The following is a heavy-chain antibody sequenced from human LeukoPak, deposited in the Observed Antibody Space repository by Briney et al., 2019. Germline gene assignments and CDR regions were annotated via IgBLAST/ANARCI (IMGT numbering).Heavy chain of an antibody. Sequence: SETLSLTCTVSGYSISSGYFWGWIRQPPGKGLEWIGTIYHSGSTYYNASLESRVTISVDTSKNQFSLKLSSVTAVDTAVYYCARAYSSSWYFNWFDPWGQGTLVTVSS. D-gene: IGHD6-13*01. CDR3: ARAYSSSWYFNWFDP. CDR2: IYHSGST. V-gene: IGHV4-38-2*02. J-gene: IGHJ5*02. CDR1: GYSISSGYF.